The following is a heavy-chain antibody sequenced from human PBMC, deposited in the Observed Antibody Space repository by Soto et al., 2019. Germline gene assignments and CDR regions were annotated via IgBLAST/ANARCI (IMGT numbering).Heavy chain of an antibody. Sequence: ESLQVSWNVSGDTFADCWIGWVRQVPGKGLEWMGIIYPGDSDTRYSTSFQGHVTITVDKSTSIAYPQWKTLKASDTAMYYCARQISNFRYYYYAMEVWGQGTTVTVSS. D-gene: IGHD4-4*01. CDR1: GDTFADCW. CDR2: IYPGDSDT. CDR3: ARQISNFRYYYYAMEV. J-gene: IGHJ6*02. V-gene: IGHV5-51*01.